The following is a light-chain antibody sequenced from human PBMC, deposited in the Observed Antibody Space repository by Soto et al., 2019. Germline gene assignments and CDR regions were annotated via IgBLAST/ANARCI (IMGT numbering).Light chain of an antibody. CDR1: SSDVGYYDY. J-gene: IGLJ1*01. CDR2: EVT. V-gene: IGLV2-8*01. Sequence: QSALTQPPSASGFPGQSVTISCTGTSSDVGYYDYVSWHQQHPGKAPNLVIYEVTKRPSGVPHRFSASKSGNTASLTVCLQRAEDDADYYCSSYAGSNNCVFGSGTKVTVL. CDR3: SSYAGSNNCV.